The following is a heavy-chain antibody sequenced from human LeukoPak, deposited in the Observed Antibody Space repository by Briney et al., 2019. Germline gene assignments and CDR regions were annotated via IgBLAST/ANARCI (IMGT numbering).Heavy chain of an antibody. CDR2: ISWNSGSI. Sequence: GGSLRLSCAASGFTFDDYAMHWVRQAPGKGLEWVSGISWNSGSIGYADSVKGRFTISRDNAKNSLYLQMNSLRAEDTAVYYCAKDVYWGQGTLVTVSS. CDR1: GFTFDDYA. J-gene: IGHJ4*02. CDR3: AKDVY. V-gene: IGHV3-9*01.